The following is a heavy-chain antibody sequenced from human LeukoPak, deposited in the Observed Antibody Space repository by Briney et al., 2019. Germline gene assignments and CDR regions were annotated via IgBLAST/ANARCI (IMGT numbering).Heavy chain of an antibody. CDR1: GGSFSGYY. V-gene: IGHV4-34*01. Sequence: SETLSLTCAVYGGSFSGYYWSWIRQPPGKGLEWIGEINHSGSTNYNPSLKSRVTISVDTPKNQFSLKLSSVTAADTAVYYCARGGRRASWFLDYWGQGTLVTVSS. CDR3: ARGGRRASWFLDY. D-gene: IGHD6-13*01. CDR2: INHSGST. J-gene: IGHJ4*02.